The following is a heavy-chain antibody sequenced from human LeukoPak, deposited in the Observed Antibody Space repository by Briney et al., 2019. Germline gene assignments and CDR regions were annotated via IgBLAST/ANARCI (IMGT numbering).Heavy chain of an antibody. V-gene: IGHV3-21*01. CDR2: ISSSSSYI. J-gene: IGHJ4*02. CDR1: GFTFSSYS. CDR3: ARYHYGSGSPDY. Sequence: GGSLRLSCAASGFTFSSYSMNWVRQAPGKGLEWVSSISSSSSYIYYADSVKGRFTISRDNAKNSLYLQMNSLRAEDTAVYYCARYHYGSGSPDYWGQGTLVTVSS. D-gene: IGHD3-10*01.